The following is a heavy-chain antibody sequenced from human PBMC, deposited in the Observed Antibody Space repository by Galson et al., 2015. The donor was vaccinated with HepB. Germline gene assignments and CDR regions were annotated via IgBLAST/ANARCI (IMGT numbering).Heavy chain of an antibody. Sequence: SLRLSCAASGFTFSSYGMHWVRQAPGKGLEWVAVIWYDGSNKYYADSVKGRFTISRDNSKNTLYLQMNSLRAEDTAVYYCARDDIFGVDSTKGMDVWGQGTTVTVSS. CDR1: GFTFSSYG. J-gene: IGHJ6*02. V-gene: IGHV3-33*01. D-gene: IGHD3-3*01. CDR3: ARDDIFGVDSTKGMDV. CDR2: IWYDGSNK.